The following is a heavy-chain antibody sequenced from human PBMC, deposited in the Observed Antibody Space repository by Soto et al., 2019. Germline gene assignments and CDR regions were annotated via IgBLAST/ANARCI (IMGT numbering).Heavy chain of an antibody. CDR3: ARDGAFSRQSVAGTLHWFFDF. Sequence: QVQLVQSGAEVKKPGASVQVSCRASGYTFNGYYLHWVRQAPGEGPEWMGWINPHTGGTNYAQKFEGRVTMTGDTSIRAAYMELTRLRPDDTALYYWARDGAFSRQSVAGTLHWFFDFWGRGTQVTVSS. J-gene: IGHJ2*01. V-gene: IGHV1-2*02. CDR2: INPHTGGT. D-gene: IGHD6-19*01. CDR1: GYTFNGYY.